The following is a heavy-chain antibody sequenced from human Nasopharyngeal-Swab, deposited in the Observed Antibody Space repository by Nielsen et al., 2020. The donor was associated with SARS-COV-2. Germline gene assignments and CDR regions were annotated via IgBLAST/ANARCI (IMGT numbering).Heavy chain of an antibody. CDR1: GGSISSGGYS. CDR3: ARDLLYGDFYYYYGMDV. Sequence: SETLSLTCAVSGGSISSGGYSWSWIRQPPGKGLEWIGYIYYSGSTNYNPSLKSRVTISVDTSKNQFSLKLSSVTAADTAVYYCARDLLYGDFYYYYGMDVWGQGTTVTVSS. V-gene: IGHV4-61*08. D-gene: IGHD4-17*01. CDR2: IYYSGST. J-gene: IGHJ6*02.